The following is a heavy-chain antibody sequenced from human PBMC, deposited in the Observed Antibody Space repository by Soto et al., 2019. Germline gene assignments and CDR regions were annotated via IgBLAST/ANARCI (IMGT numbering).Heavy chain of an antibody. Sequence: QVQLVESGGGVVQPGRSQRLSCAASGLTFSNYDMHWVRQAPGKGLECVAVISYDGSNKYYADSVKGRFTISRDNSKYTLYLQMNSLRAEDTAVYYCATRITAAAAGDYWGQGALVTVSS. V-gene: IGHV3-30*03. D-gene: IGHD6-13*01. J-gene: IGHJ4*02. CDR3: ATRITAAAAGDY. CDR1: GLTFSNYD. CDR2: ISYDGSNK.